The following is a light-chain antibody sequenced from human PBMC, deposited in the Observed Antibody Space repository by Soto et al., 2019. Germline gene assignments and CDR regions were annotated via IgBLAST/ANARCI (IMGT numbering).Light chain of an antibody. CDR3: QQRSNWLWT. J-gene: IGKJ1*01. Sequence: IVLTQSPGTLSLPPGERATLSCSASQSVNSRRLAWFQQKPGQAPRLLIYGASNRATGIPARFSGSGSGTDFTLTISSLEPEDFAVYYCQQRSNWLWTFGQGTKVDIK. CDR2: GAS. CDR1: QSVNSRR. V-gene: IGKV3D-20*02.